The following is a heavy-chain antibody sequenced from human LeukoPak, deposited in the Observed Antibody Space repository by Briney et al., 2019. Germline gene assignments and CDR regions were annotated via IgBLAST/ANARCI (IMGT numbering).Heavy chain of an antibody. Sequence: ASVKVSCKASGYTFTRYYMHWVRQAPGQGLEWMGIINPSGGSTSYAQKFQGRVTMTRDTSTSTVYMELSSLRSEDTAVYYCARDPNSGYDMVWYLDLWGRGTLVTVSS. CDR1: GYTFTRYY. CDR2: INPSGGST. CDR3: ARDPNSGYDMVWYLDL. D-gene: IGHD5-12*01. J-gene: IGHJ2*01. V-gene: IGHV1-46*01.